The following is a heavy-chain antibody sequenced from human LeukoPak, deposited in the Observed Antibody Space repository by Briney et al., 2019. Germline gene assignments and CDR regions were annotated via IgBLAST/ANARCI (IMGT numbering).Heavy chain of an antibody. CDR3: ARGTRYYFDY. V-gene: IGHV4-61*02. CDR2: IYTSGST. D-gene: IGHD1-7*01. Sequence: SQTLSLTCTVSGGSISSGSYYWSWIRQPAGKGLEWIGRIYTSGSTNYNPSLKSRVTISVDTSKNQFSLKLSSVTAADTAVYYCARGTRYYFDYWGQGTLVTVSS. CDR1: GGSISSGSYY. J-gene: IGHJ4*02.